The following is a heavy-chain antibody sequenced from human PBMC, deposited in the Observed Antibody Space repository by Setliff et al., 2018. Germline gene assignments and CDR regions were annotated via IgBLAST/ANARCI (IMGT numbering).Heavy chain of an antibody. CDR3: ARQRSSAWFGDFGY. D-gene: IGHD3-10*01. J-gene: IGHJ4*02. CDR2: IFYTGST. CDR1: GDSISISDYY. V-gene: IGHV4-39*01. Sequence: PSETLSLTCIVSGDSISISDYYWGWIRQPPGKGLEWIGTIFYTGSTYYSPSLKSRVTISVDTSKNQFSPNLISVTAADTAVYYCARQRSSAWFGDFGYWGLGIPVTVSS.